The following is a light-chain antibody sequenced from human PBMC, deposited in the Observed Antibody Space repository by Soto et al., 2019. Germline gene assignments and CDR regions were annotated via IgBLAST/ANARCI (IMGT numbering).Light chain of an antibody. J-gene: IGKJ4*01. CDR1: QHVSTY. CDR3: QQRGDLSVT. V-gene: IGKV3-11*01. CDR2: DAS. Sequence: EILLTQSPATLSLSPGEGATLSCRASQHVSTYVAWYQQKPGHAPRLLIFDASNRATGVPARFSGSGSGADFTLTISNLEPGDSGIYYCQQRGDLSVTFGGGTKVEI.